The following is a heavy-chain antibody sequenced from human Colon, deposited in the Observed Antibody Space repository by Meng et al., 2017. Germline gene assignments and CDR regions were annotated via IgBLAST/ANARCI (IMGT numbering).Heavy chain of an antibody. D-gene: IGHD6-13*01. CDR2: IWSNGINK. V-gene: IGHV3-33*01. J-gene: IGHJ4*02. CDR1: GFTFSTYA. CDR3: ATSIMAAGTIDY. Sequence: QGQLVESGGGVGQPGRSLTLSCAASGFTFSTYAMHWVRQAPGKGLEWVAVIWSNGINKYYADSVKGRFTISRDNSKNTLYVQMNSLRAEDTAVYYCATSIMAAGTIDYWGQGTLVTVSS.